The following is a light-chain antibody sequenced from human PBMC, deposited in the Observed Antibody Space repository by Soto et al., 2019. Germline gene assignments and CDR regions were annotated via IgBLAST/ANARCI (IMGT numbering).Light chain of an antibody. J-gene: IGLJ1*01. CDR2: YVT. V-gene: IGLV2-14*03. Sequence: QSALTQPASVSGSPGQSITISCTGTSSDIGGYNYVSWYQQPPGTAPKLIINYVTNRPSGVSNRFSGSKSGNTASLTISGLQADDEGDYYCSSYTSTASYVFGTGTKLTVL. CDR1: SSDIGGYNY. CDR3: SSYTSTASYV.